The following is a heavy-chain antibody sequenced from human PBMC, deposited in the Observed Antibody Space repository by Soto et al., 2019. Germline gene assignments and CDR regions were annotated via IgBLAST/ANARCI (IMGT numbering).Heavy chain of an antibody. CDR1: GPIFSSYG. J-gene: IGHJ4*02. V-gene: IGHV3-21*01. D-gene: IGHD2-2*01. Sequence: EVQLVESGGGLVKPGGSLRLSCVASGPIFSSYGMNWLRQAPGKGLEWVSSIDSSGRYIYYADSLQGRFTISRDNAKNSMYLQMNSLRVEDTARYFCARDESAGSSTSDWGQGTLVNVSS. CDR3: ARDESAGSSTSD. CDR2: IDSSGRYI.